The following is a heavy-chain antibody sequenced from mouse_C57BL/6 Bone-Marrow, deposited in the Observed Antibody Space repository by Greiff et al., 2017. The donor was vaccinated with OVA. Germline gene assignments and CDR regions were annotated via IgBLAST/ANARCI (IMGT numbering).Heavy chain of an antibody. D-gene: IGHD1-1*01. CDR2: SRNKANDYTT. CDR3: ARDDYYGSSGYAMDY. J-gene: IGHJ4*01. Sequence: EVKLMESGGGLVQSGRSLRLSCATSGFTFSDFYMEWVRQAPGKGLEWIAASRNKANDYTTEYSASVKGRFIVSRDISQSILYLQMNALRAEDTAIYYCARDDYYGSSGYAMDYWGQGTSVTVSS. CDR1: GFTFSDFY. V-gene: IGHV7-1*01.